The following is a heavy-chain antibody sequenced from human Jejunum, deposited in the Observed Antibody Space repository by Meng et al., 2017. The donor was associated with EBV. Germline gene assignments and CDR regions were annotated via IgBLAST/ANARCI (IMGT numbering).Heavy chain of an antibody. D-gene: IGHD6-13*01. CDR3: ARGGESWYDDDY. V-gene: IGHV7-4-1*02. Sequence: QGQLVQSGXELKKXXXSVKVSCKASGYTFTRYPIHWVRQAPGQGLEWMGWINTNTGNPTYAQGFTGGIVFSLDTSVNTAYLQISSLKAEDTAVYYCARGGESWYDDDYWGQGTLVTVSS. J-gene: IGHJ4*02. CDR1: GYTFTRYP. CDR2: INTNTGNP.